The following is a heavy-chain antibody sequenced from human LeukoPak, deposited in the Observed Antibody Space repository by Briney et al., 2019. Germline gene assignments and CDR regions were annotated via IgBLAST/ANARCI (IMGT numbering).Heavy chain of an antibody. CDR2: IFGSGGSP. V-gene: IGHV3-23*01. D-gene: IGHD2-15*01. J-gene: IGHJ4*02. CDR1: GFTCNSYA. CDR3: GKTTVGYSSGRYPGWPVDY. Sequence: GGSLRLSCAASGFTCNSYAMYWFRQAPGKGLEWISGIFGSGGSPNYADSVKDRFTISRDNSQEIVYLQLDSLRVEDTALYYYGKTTVGYSSGRYPGWPVDYWGQGALVTVSS.